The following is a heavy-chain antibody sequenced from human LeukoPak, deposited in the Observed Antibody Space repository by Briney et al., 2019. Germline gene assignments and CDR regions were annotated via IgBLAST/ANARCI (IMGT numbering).Heavy chain of an antibody. J-gene: IGHJ3*02. CDR2: MNPNSGNT. Sequence: GASVKVSCKASGYTFTSYDINWVRQATGQGLEWMGWMNPNSGNTGYAQKFQGRVTMTTDTSTSTAYMELRSLRSDDTAVYYCARDGDFGDYEEDAFDIWGQGTMVTVSS. V-gene: IGHV1-8*01. CDR1: GYTFTSYD. CDR3: ARDGDFGDYEEDAFDI. D-gene: IGHD4-17*01.